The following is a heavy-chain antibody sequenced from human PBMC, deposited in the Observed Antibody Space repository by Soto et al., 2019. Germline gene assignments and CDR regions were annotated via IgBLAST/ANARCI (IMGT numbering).Heavy chain of an antibody. J-gene: IGHJ6*02. CDR1: GYTFTGYY. CDR2: INPNSGGT. CDR3: ARTGRYDILTGYYCYGMDV. V-gene: IGHV1-2*02. Sequence: ASVKVSCKASGYTFTGYYMHWVRQAPGQGLEWMGWINPNSGGTNYAQKFQGRVTMTRDTSISTAYMELSRLRSDDTAVYYCARTGRYDILTGYYCYGMDVWGQGTAVTVSS. D-gene: IGHD3-9*01.